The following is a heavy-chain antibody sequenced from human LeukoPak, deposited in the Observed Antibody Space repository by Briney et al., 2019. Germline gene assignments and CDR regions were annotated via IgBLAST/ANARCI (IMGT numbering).Heavy chain of an antibody. CDR1: GFTFSSYA. D-gene: IGHD3-3*01. CDR3: VKAGFWSGYSPNWFDP. V-gene: IGHV3-64D*06. Sequence: GGSLRLSCSASGFTFSSYAMHWVRQAPGKGLEYVSAISSNGGSTYYADSVKGRFTISRDNSKNTLYLQMSSLRAEDTAVYYCVKAGFWSGYSPNWFDPWGQGTLATVSS. CDR2: ISSNGGST. J-gene: IGHJ5*02.